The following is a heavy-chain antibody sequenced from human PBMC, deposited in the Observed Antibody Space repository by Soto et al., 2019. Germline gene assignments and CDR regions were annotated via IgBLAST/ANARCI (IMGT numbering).Heavy chain of an antibody. CDR1: GFSLSINGVA. D-gene: IGHD3-10*01. Sequence: QITLKESGPTLVKPTQTLTLTCTFSGFSLSINGVAVGWIRQPPGQALEWLALIYWDDDQRYNPSLKNRLTITKETSRSQVVLTMTNMEPVDTATYYCAHKRDVSRGFKYWGQGTLVTVSS. V-gene: IGHV2-5*02. J-gene: IGHJ4*02. CDR2: IYWDDDQ. CDR3: AHKRDVSRGFKY.